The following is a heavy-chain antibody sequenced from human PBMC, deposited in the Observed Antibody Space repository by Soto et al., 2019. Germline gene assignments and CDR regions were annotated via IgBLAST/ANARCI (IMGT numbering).Heavy chain of an antibody. CDR3: AARGNYYDSSGLFDY. Sequence: GASVKVSCKASGFTFTSSAVQWVRQARGQRLEWIGWIVVGSGNTNYAQKFQERVTIIRDMSTSTAYMELSSLRSEDTAVYYCAARGNYYDSSGLFDYWGQGTLVTVSS. CDR2: IVVGSGNT. CDR1: GFTFTSSA. V-gene: IGHV1-58*01. D-gene: IGHD3-22*01. J-gene: IGHJ4*02.